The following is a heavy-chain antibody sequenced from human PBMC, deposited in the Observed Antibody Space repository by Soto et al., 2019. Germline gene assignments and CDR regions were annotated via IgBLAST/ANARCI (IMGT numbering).Heavy chain of an antibody. CDR2: INHSGST. D-gene: IGHD3-3*01. V-gene: IGHV4-34*01. J-gene: IGHJ4*02. Sequence: SETLSLTCAVYGGSFSGYYWSWIRQPPGKGLEWIGEINHSGSTNYNPSLKSRVTISVDTSKNQFSLKLSSVTAADTAVYYCARGRYYDFWSGYYKPSYYFDYWGQGTLVTVSS. CDR1: GGSFSGYY. CDR3: ARGRYYDFWSGYYKPSYYFDY.